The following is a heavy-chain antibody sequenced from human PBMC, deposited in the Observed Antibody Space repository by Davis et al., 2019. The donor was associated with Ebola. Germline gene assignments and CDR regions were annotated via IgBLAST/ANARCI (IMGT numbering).Heavy chain of an antibody. J-gene: IGHJ6*02. CDR3: ARVESIAVAGYYYYYYGMDV. CDR2: ISSSSSYI. D-gene: IGHD6-19*01. Sequence: GESLKISCVASGFTFSTYSMNWVRQAPGKGLEWVSSISSSSSYIYYADSVKGRFTISRDNAKNSLYLQMNSLRAEDTAVYYCARVESIAVAGYYYYYYGMDVWGQGTTVTVSS. CDR1: GFTFSTYS. V-gene: IGHV3-21*01.